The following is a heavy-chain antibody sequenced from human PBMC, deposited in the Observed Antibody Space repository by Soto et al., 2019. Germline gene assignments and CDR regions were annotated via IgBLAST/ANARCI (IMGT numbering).Heavy chain of an antibody. D-gene: IGHD3-10*01. CDR1: GYTFTNYG. Sequence: QVQLVQSGAEVKKPGASVKVSCKASGYTFTNYGISWVRQAPGQGLEWMGWINTYNGNTNHAQKLQGRVTMTTDTATNQAYMELRSLRSDDTAVYYCARGVGSGTYYNQYNWFDPWGQGTLVTVSS. CDR3: ARGVGSGTYYNQYNWFDP. J-gene: IGHJ5*02. CDR2: INTYNGNT. V-gene: IGHV1-18*01.